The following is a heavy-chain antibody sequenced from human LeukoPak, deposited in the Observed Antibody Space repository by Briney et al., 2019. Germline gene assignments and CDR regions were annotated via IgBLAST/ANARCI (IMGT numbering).Heavy chain of an antibody. CDR2: IYYSGST. D-gene: IGHD3-16*01. CDR1: GGSISSNSYY. CDR3: ARVRYRLAETYIDY. J-gene: IGHJ4*02. Sequence: SETLSLTRAVSGGSISSNSYYWGWIRQPPGKGLEWIGSIYYSGSTYYNPSLKSRVTISVDTSKNQFSLKLSSVTAADTAVYYCARVRYRLAETYIDYWGQGTLVTVSS. V-gene: IGHV4-39*01.